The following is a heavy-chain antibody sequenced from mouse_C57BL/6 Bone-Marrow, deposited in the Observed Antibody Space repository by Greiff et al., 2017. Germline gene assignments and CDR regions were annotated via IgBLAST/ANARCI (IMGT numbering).Heavy chain of an antibody. V-gene: IGHV1-15*01. D-gene: IGHD1-1*01. CDR1: GYTFTDYE. CDR2: IDPETGGT. Sequence: VQLQQSGAELVRPGASVTLSCKASGYTFTDYEMHWVKQTPVHGLEWIGAIDPETGGTAYNQKFKGKAILTADKSSSTAYMELRSLTSEDSAVYYCTREEIPLLLRFYWGQGTLVTVSA. CDR3: TREEIPLLLRFY. J-gene: IGHJ3*01.